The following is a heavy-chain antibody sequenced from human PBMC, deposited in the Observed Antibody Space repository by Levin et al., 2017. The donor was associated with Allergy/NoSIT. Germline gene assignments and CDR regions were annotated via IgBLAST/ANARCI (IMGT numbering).Heavy chain of an antibody. J-gene: IGHJ1*01. CDR3: AKGPTAYCSGGSCYPEYFQH. D-gene: IGHD2-15*01. CDR2: ISYDGSNK. Sequence: PGGSLRLSCAASGFTFSSYGMHWVRQAPGKGLEWVAVISYDGSNKYYADSVKGRFTISRDNSKNTLYLQMNSLRAEDTAVYYCAKGPTAYCSGGSCYPEYFQHWGQGTLVTVSS. V-gene: IGHV3-30*18. CDR1: GFTFSSYG.